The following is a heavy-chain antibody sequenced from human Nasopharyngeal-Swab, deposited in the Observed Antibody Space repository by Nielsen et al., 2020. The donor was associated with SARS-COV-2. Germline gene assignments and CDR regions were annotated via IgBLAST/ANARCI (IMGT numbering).Heavy chain of an antibody. D-gene: IGHD3-22*01. J-gene: IGHJ3*02. CDR1: GFTFSSYA. CDR2: ISGSGGST. V-gene: IGHV3-23*01. CDR3: AKDILPGRYDRTYDAFDI. Sequence: GESLQISCAASGFTFSSYAMSWVRQAPGKGLEWVSAISGSGGSTYYADSVKGRFTISRDNSKNTLYLQMNSLRAEDTAVYYCAKDILPGRYDRTYDAFDIWGQGTMVTVSS.